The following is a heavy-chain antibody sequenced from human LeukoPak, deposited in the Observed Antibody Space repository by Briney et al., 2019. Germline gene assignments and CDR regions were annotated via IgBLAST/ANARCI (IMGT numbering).Heavy chain of an antibody. J-gene: IGHJ4*02. D-gene: IGHD3-10*01. CDR3: ARVPGGVRGVNPGDTHIDY. Sequence: ASVKVSCKASGYTFTGYYMHWVRQAPGQGLEWMGWINPNSGGTNYSQKFQGRVTMTRDTTISTAYMELSRLRSDDTAVYYCARVPGGVRGVNPGDTHIDYWGQGTLVTVSS. CDR2: INPNSGGT. V-gene: IGHV1-2*02. CDR1: GYTFTGYY.